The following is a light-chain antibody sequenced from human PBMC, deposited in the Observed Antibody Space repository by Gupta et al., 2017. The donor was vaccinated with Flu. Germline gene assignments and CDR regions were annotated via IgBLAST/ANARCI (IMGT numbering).Light chain of an antibody. CDR1: SSDIGYYDY. CDR3: SSATSSNTVV. CDR2: EVT. Sequence: ITISCTGTSSDIGYYDYVSCYQQHPGKSHILLFYEVTNRPAGVASRFSGSKAGATASLTISGLEPEDEADYYCSSATSSNTVVFGGGTKLTVL. J-gene: IGLJ2*01. V-gene: IGLV2-14*01.